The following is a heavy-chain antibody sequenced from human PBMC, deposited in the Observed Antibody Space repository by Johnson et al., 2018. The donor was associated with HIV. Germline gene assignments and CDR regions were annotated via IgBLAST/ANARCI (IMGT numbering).Heavy chain of an antibody. J-gene: IGHJ3*02. CDR1: GFIVRSNY. V-gene: IGHV3-66*01. CDR2: IYSGGDT. D-gene: IGHD2-15*01. Sequence: VQLVESGGGLVQPGGSLRLSCAASGFIVRSNYMNWVRQAPGKGLEWVSVIYSGGDTYYSDSVMGRFTISRDTSKNTLYLQMNSLRGDDTAVYYCTRVSSTSLALDIWGQGTLVTVSS. CDR3: TRVSSTSLALDI.